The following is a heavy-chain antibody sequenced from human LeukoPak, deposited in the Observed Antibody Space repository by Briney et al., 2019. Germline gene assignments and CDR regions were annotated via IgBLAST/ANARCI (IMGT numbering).Heavy chain of an antibody. CDR2: IIPILGIA. Sequence: SVKVSCKASGYTFTSYGISWVRQAPGQGLEWMGGIIPILGIANYAQKFQGRVTITADKSTSTAYMELSSLRSEDTAVYYCARDSGSRNFDYWGQGTLVTVSS. V-gene: IGHV1-69*10. D-gene: IGHD3-22*01. CDR3: ARDSGSRNFDY. J-gene: IGHJ4*02. CDR1: GYTFTSYG.